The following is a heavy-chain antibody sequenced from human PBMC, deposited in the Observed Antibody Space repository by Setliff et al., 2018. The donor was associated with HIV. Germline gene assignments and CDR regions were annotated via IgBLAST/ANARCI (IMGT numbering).Heavy chain of an antibody. Sequence: GASVKVSCKASGGTFSSYAISWVRQAPGQGLEWMGGIIPILGIANYAQKFQGRVTITADKSTSTAYMELSSLRSEDTAVYYCANYYYDSSGLFPRDAFDIWGQGTRVTVSS. CDR3: ANYYYDSSGLFPRDAFDI. CDR1: GGTFSSYA. CDR2: IIPILGIA. V-gene: IGHV1-69*10. D-gene: IGHD3-22*01. J-gene: IGHJ3*02.